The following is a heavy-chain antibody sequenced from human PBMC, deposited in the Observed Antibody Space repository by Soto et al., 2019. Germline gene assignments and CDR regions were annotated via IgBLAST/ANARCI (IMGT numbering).Heavy chain of an antibody. Sequence: GGSLRLSCAASGFTFGNYAMSWVRQAPGKGLEWVSGITIIGDSTEYADSVKGRFTISRDNSKNTLYLQMDSLRAEDTAVYYCARPPCATDGYWVEYWGQGTLVTVSS. CDR3: ARPPCATDGYWVEY. J-gene: IGHJ4*02. CDR1: GFTFGNYA. D-gene: IGHD2-8*02. V-gene: IGHV3-23*01. CDR2: ITIIGDST.